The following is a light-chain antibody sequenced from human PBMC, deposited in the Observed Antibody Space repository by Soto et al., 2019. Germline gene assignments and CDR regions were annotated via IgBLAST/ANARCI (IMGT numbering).Light chain of an antibody. J-gene: IGKJ1*01. Sequence: AIHMTQWPSSLSASVGDRVTITCRASQGIRNDLGWYQQKPGKAPKVLIYAASSLQSGVPSRFSGSGSGTDFTLTISSLQPEDFATYYCLQDYNYPWTFGQGTKVDIK. V-gene: IGKV1-6*01. CDR3: LQDYNYPWT. CDR2: AAS. CDR1: QGIRND.